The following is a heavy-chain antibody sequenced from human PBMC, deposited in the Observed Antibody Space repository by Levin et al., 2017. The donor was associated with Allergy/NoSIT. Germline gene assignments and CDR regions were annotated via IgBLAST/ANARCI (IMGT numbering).Heavy chain of an antibody. J-gene: IGHJ6*03. Sequence: GESLKISCKASGYTFTSYDINWVRQATGQGLEWMGWMNPNSGNTGYAQKFQGRVTMTRNTSISTAYMELSSLRSEDTAVYYCARGAVVPAAIGQDYYYMDVWGKGTTVTVSS. CDR1: GYTFTSYD. D-gene: IGHD2-2*01. CDR2: MNPNSGNT. V-gene: IGHV1-8*01. CDR3: ARGAVVPAAIGQDYYYMDV.